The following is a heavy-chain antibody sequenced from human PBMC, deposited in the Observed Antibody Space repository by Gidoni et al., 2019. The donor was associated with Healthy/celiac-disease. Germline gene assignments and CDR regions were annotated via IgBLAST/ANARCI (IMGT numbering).Heavy chain of an antibody. CDR2: IIPILGIA. J-gene: IGHJ1*01. CDR3: ARDRFGEYFQH. Sequence: QVQLVQSGAEVKEPGSSVKVSCKASGGTFSSYAISWVRQAPGQGLEWMGRIIPILGIANYAQKFQGRVTITADKSTSTAYMELSSLRSEDTAVYYCARDRFGEYFQHWGQGTLVTVSS. D-gene: IGHD3-10*01. CDR1: GGTFSSYA. V-gene: IGHV1-69*09.